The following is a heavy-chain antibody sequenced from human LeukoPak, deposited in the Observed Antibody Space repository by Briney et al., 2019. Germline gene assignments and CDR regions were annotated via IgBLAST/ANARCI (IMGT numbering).Heavy chain of an antibody. Sequence: ASVKVSRKASGYTFTGYYMHWVRQAPGQGLEWMGWINPNSGGTNYAQKFQGRVTMTRDTSISTAYMELSRLRSDDTAVYYCARASNTRITMIVVATGGLNYWGQGTLVTVSS. CDR1: GYTFTGYY. V-gene: IGHV1-2*02. D-gene: IGHD3-22*01. CDR3: ARASNTRITMIVVATGGLNY. CDR2: INPNSGGT. J-gene: IGHJ4*02.